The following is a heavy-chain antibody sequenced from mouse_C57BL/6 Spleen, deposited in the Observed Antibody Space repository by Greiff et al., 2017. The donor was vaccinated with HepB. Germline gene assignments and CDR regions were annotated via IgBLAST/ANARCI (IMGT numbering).Heavy chain of an antibody. CDR2: IDPSDSYT. CDR1: GYTFTSYW. Sequence: QVQLQQPGAELVKPGASVKLSCKASGYTFTSYWMQWVKQRPGQGLEWIREIDPSDSYTNYNQKFKGKATLTVDTSSSTAYMQLSSLTSEDSAVYYCAREGDYWGQGTSVTVSS. CDR3: AREGDY. J-gene: IGHJ4*01. V-gene: IGHV1-50*01.